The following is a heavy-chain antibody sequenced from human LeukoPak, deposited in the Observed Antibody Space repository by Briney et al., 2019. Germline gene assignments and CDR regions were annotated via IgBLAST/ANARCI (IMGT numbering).Heavy chain of an antibody. CDR2: ISGSGGST. J-gene: IGHJ1*01. Sequence: PGGSLRLSCAASGFTFSSYAMSWVRQAPGKGLEWVSAISGSGGSTYYADSVKGRFTISRDNSKNTLYLQMNSLRAEDTAVYYCANPSIAAAGTRGYFQHWGQGILVTVSS. CDR3: ANPSIAAAGTRGYFQH. CDR1: GFTFSSYA. V-gene: IGHV3-23*01. D-gene: IGHD6-13*01.